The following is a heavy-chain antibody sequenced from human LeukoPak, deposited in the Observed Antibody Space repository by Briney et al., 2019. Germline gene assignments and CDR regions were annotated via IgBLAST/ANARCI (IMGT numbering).Heavy chain of an antibody. CDR1: GGSISSGGYY. CDR2: IYYSGST. V-gene: IGHV4-31*03. J-gene: IGHJ4*02. D-gene: IGHD3-3*01. CDR3: ARAVTIFGVVIIAPYFDY. Sequence: SETLSLTCTVSGGSISSGGYYWSWIRQHPGKGLEWIGYIYYSGSTYYNPSLKSRVTISVDTSKNHFSLKLSSVTAADTAVYYCARAVTIFGVVIIAPYFDYWGQGTLVTVSS.